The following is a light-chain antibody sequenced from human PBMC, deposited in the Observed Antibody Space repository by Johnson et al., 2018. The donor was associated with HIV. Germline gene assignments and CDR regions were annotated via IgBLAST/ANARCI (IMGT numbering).Light chain of an antibody. Sequence: QSVLTQPPSVSAAPGQKVTISCSGSSSTIGKNYVSLYQVLPGTAPKLLIYKNNERPSGIPDRFSGSKSGTSATLGITGLQTGDEADYYCGTWDTSLSAGGVFGTGTKVTVL. CDR1: SSTIGKNY. CDR3: GTWDTSLSAGGV. V-gene: IGLV1-51*02. J-gene: IGLJ1*01. CDR2: KNN.